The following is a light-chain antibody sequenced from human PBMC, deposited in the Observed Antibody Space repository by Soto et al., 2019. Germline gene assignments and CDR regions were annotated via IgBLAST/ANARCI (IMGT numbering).Light chain of an antibody. CDR2: DVS. CDR3: SSYTSGSTLGV. CDR1: SSDFGGYNY. Sequence: QSVLTQPASVSGSPGQSTTISCTGTSSDFGGYNYVSWYQQHPGKAPKLMIYDVSNRPSGVSNRFSGSKSGNTASLTISGLQAEDEADYHRSSYTSGSTLGVFGTGTKVTVL. V-gene: IGLV2-14*01. J-gene: IGLJ1*01.